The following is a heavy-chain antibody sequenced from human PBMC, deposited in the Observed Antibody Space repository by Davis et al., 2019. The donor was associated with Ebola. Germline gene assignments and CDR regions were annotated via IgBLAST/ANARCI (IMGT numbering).Heavy chain of an antibody. J-gene: IGHJ4*02. CDR1: GYTFTDYY. CDR3: TRLLQMTSVVTPDY. Sequence: ASVKVSCKASGYTFTDYYIHWVRQAPGQGLEWMGWMNCDNGDTKYAQKFQGRVTVTRDTSIGTAYMELSSLRYDDTAVYYCTRLLQMTSVVTPDYWGQGTLVTVSS. CDR2: MNCDNGDT. V-gene: IGHV1-2*02. D-gene: IGHD4-23*01.